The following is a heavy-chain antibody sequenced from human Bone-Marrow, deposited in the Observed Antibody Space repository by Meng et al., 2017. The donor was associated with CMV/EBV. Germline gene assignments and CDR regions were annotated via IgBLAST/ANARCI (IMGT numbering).Heavy chain of an antibody. J-gene: IGHJ4*02. D-gene: IGHD6-13*01. Sequence: SCRAFGGTFSRNALSWVRQAPGQGLEGMGGIIPVFGTANYAQYFQGRVTITADESTTTAYMELRSLKSEDTAVYYCAKGGRAARQFDYWGQGTLVTVSS. CDR2: IIPVFGTA. CDR1: GGTFSRNA. V-gene: IGHV1-69*01. CDR3: AKGGRAARQFDY.